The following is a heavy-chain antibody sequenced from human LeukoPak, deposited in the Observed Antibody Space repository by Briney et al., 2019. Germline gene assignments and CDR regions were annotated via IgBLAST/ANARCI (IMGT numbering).Heavy chain of an antibody. CDR1: VFTFSDYY. D-gene: IGHD5-18*01. CDR3: CTAMVRGSFDS. J-gene: IGHJ4*02. Sequence: PGGSLRLSCAASVFTFSDYYMSWIRQAPEKGLEWVSYISSSSSYTNYADSVKGRFTISRDNAKNSLYLQMNSLRAEDTAVYYCCTAMVRGSFDSWGQGTLVTVSS. CDR2: ISSSSSYT. V-gene: IGHV3-11*06.